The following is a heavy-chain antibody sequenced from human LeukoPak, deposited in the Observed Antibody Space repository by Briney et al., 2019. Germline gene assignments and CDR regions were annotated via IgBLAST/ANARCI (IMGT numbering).Heavy chain of an antibody. J-gene: IGHJ4*02. D-gene: IGHD4/OR15-4a*01. Sequence: AGGSLRLSCAASGFTFSSYSMNWVRQAPGKGLEWVSSISSSSSYIYYADSVKGRFTISRDNAKNSLYLQMNSLRDEDTAVYYCARDRDPYGGKPFHYWGQGTLVTVSS. V-gene: IGHV3-21*01. CDR3: ARDRDPYGGKPFHY. CDR1: GFTFSSYS. CDR2: ISSSSSYI.